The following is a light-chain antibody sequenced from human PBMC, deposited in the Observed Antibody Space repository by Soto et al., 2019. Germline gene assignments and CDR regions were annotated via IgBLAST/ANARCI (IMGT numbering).Light chain of an antibody. CDR3: QTWATGIQV. V-gene: IGLV4-69*01. CDR2: LKSDGSH. CDR1: SGHNTYS. Sequence: QSVLTQSPSASASLGASVKLTCTLSSGHNTYSIAWHQQQPEKGPRFLMKLKSDGSHSRGDGIPDRFSGSSSGAERYLTISSLQSEDEADYYCQTWATGIQVFGGGTKLTV. J-gene: IGLJ2*01.